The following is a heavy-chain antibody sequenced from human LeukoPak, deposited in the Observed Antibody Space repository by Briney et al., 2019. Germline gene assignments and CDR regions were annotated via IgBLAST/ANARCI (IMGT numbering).Heavy chain of an antibody. Sequence: GGSLRLFCAASGFTFSDCWMHWVRHAPGKGLVWVSRVNSDGRSTSYADSVKGRFTISRDNAKNTLYLQMDSLRAEDSAVYFCASVVGGYYPPVEGFDMWGQGTMVTVSS. CDR2: VNSDGRST. J-gene: IGHJ3*02. D-gene: IGHD3-3*01. CDR1: GFTFSDCW. V-gene: IGHV3-74*01. CDR3: ASVVGGYYPPVEGFDM.